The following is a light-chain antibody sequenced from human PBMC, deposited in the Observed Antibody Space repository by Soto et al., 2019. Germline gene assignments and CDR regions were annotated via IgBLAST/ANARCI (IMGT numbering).Light chain of an antibody. CDR3: QQYNSYWT. CDR1: QSISSW. V-gene: IGKV1-5*03. CDR2: KAS. J-gene: IGKJ1*01. Sequence: DTQMTQSPSTLSASVGDRVTITCRASQSISSWLAWYQQKPGNAPKLLIYKASSLESGVPSRFSGSGSGTEFTLTSSSLQPDYSAAYYCQQYNSYWTFGQGTKVEIK.